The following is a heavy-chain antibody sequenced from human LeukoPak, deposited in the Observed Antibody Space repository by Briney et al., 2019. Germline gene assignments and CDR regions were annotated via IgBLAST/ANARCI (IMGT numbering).Heavy chain of an antibody. CDR1: GGSISSSSYY. CDR2: IYYSGST. CDR3: ARDPEQQLVQSWFDP. D-gene: IGHD6-13*01. Sequence: SETLSLTCTVSGGSISSSSYYWGWIRQPPGKGLEWIGSIYYSGSTYYNPSLKSRVTISVDTSKNQFSLKLSSATAADTAVYYCARDPEQQLVQSWFDPWGQGTLVTVSS. J-gene: IGHJ5*02. V-gene: IGHV4-39*07.